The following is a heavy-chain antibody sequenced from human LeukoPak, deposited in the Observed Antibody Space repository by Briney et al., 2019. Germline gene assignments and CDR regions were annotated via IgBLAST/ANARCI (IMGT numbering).Heavy chain of an antibody. V-gene: IGHV1-69*13. CDR3: ARVRYYGSGNPYYYYYYYMDV. Sequence: GASVKVSCKASGGTFSSYAISWVRQAPGQGLEWMGGIIPIFGTANYAQKFQGRVTITADESTSTAYMELSSLRSEDTAVYYCARVRYYGSGNPYYYYYYYMDVWGKGTTVTVSS. CDR2: IIPIFGTA. CDR1: GGTFSSYA. J-gene: IGHJ6*03. D-gene: IGHD3-10*01.